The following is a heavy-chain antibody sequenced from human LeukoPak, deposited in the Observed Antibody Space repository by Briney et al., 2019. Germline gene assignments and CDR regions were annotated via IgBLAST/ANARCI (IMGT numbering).Heavy chain of an antibody. V-gene: IGHV3-30*03. J-gene: IGHJ4*02. CDR1: GFTFSSYG. CDR3: YFTDPTFSIAAAGTFPDY. CDR2: ISYDGSNK. Sequence: PGRSLRLSCAASGFTFSSYGMHWVRQAPGKGLEWVAVISYDGSNKYYADSVKGRFTISRDNSKNTLYLQMNSLRAEDTAVYYCYFTDPTFSIAAAGTFPDYWGQGTPVTVSS. D-gene: IGHD6-13*01.